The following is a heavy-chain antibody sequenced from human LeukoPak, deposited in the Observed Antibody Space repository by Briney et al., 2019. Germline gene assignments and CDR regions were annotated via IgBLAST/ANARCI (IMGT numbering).Heavy chain of an antibody. D-gene: IGHD1-1*01. CDR2: SGST. CDR1: GDSISSARNY. V-gene: IGHV4-39*01. CDR3: ARHLSGTTMAHYFDF. J-gene: IGHJ4*02. Sequence: SETLSLTCSVSGDSISSARNYWGWIRQSPGKGLEWLASSGSTHSNPSLKSRVSISIDTSKNQFSLKLYSVTASDAALYYCARHLSGTTMAHYFDFWGQGILVAVSS.